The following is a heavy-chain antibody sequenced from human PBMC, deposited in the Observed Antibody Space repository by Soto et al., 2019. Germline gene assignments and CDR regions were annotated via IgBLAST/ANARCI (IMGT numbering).Heavy chain of an antibody. CDR3: AGGWNSVGAWFEG. D-gene: IGHD1-7*01. CDR1: GGSISSYY. J-gene: IGHJ5*02. Sequence: SETLSLTCTVSGGSISSYYWSWIRQPPGKGLEWIGYIYYSGSTNYNPSLKSRVTISVYTSKNQFSLKLSSVIAADTAVYYCAGGWNSVGAWFEGWGQGPLVAVSS. V-gene: IGHV4-59*01. CDR2: IYYSGST.